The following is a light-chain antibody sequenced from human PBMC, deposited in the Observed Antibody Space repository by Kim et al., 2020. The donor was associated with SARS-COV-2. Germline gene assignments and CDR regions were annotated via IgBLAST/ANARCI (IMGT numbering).Light chain of an antibody. V-gene: IGKV3-20*01. Sequence: EIVLTQSPGTLSLSPGERATLSCRASQSVSSSNLAWYQQKRGQAPRLLINDASNRVTGTPDRFSGSGSGTDFTLTISRLEPEDFAVYYCHQYGSSPQTFGQGTNVDIK. J-gene: IGKJ1*01. CDR3: HQYGSSPQT. CDR2: DAS. CDR1: QSVSSSN.